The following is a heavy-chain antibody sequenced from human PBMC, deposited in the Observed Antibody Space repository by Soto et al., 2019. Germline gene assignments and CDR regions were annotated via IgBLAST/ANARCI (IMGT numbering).Heavy chain of an antibody. CDR2: IYYSGST. J-gene: IGHJ6*02. CDR1: GGSISSYY. D-gene: IGHD5-18*01. V-gene: IGHV4-59*01. Sequence: SETLSLTCTVSGGSISSYYWSWIRQPPGKGLEWIGYIYYSGSTNYNPSLKSRVTISVDTSKNQFSLKLSSVTAADTAVYYCARVADTAMVTGGWGILYYYYGMDVWGQGTTVTVSS. CDR3: ARVADTAMVTGGWGILYYYYGMDV.